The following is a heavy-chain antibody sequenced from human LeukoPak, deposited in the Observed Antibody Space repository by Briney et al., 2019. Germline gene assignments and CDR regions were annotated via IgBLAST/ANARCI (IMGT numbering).Heavy chain of an antibody. CDR2: IRSKTYGGTT. Sequence: GGSLRLSCAASGFTFSSYAMSWVRQAPGKGLEWVGFIRSKTYGGTTEYAASVKGRFTISRDDSKRIAYLQMNSLKTEDTAVYYCTRPLIVATIGASEYYFDYWGQGTLVTVSS. V-gene: IGHV3-49*04. J-gene: IGHJ4*02. CDR1: GFTFSSYA. CDR3: TRPLIVATIGASEYYFDY. D-gene: IGHD5-12*01.